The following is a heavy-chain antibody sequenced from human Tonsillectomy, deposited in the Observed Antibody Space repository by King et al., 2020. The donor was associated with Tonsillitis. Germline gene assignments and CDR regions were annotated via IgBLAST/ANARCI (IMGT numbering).Heavy chain of an antibody. CDR1: GFTFSNYG. CDR3: AKDRAFYGSGTSADY. V-gene: IGHV3-30*18. CDR2: ISYDGSNK. D-gene: IGHD3-10*01. Sequence: VQLVESGGGVVQPGRSLRLSCAASGFTFSNYGMHWVRQAPGKGLEWVAVISYDGSNKYYADSVKGRFTISRDNSKNTLYLQMHSLRAEDTALYYCAKDRAFYGSGTSADYWGQGTLVTVSS. J-gene: IGHJ4*02.